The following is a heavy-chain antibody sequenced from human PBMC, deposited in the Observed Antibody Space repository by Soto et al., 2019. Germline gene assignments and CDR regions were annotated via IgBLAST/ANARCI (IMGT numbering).Heavy chain of an antibody. CDR3: ATVQWLRSGRRDAFDI. Sequence: QVQLVQSGAEVKKPGASVKVSCKASGYTFTSYDINWVRQATGQGLEWMGWMNPNSGNTGYAQKFKGRSTMTRNTSISTAYMELSSQITKDTAVYYCATVQWLRSGRRDAFDIWGQGTMVTVSS. D-gene: IGHD5-12*01. V-gene: IGHV1-8*01. CDR2: MNPNSGNT. CDR1: GYTFTSYD. J-gene: IGHJ3*02.